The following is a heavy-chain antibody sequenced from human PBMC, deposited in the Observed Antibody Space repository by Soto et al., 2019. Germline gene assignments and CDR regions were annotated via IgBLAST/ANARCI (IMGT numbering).Heavy chain of an antibody. CDR1: GGTFSSYA. CDR2: IIPIFGTA. D-gene: IGHD2-15*01. J-gene: IGHJ6*02. Sequence: SVKVSCKASGGTFSSYAISWVRQAPGQGLEWMGGIIPIFGTANYAQKFQGRVTITADESTSTAYMELSSLRSEDTAVYYCARGDIVVVVAATPPNYYYYGMDVWGQGTTVTVS. CDR3: ARGDIVVVVAATPPNYYYYGMDV. V-gene: IGHV1-69*13.